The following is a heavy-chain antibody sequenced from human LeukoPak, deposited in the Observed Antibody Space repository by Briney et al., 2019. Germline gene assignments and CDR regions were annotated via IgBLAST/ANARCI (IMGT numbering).Heavy chain of an antibody. D-gene: IGHD6-19*01. V-gene: IGHV3-23*01. CDR3: AKGVSSDWYYFDY. CDR2: ISNTGSTH. Sequence: GGSLRLSCAASGFTFSSHAMRWVRQAPGKGLEWVSSISNTGSTHFYADAVKGRFTISRDNSKSTVYLQMDTLRADDTAVYFCAKGVSSDWYYFDYWGQGTLVTVSS. CDR1: GFTFSSHA. J-gene: IGHJ4*02.